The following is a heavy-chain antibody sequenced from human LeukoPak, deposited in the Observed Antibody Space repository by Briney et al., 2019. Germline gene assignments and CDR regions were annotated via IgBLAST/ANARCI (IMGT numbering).Heavy chain of an antibody. CDR3: ARRPRYCSGGSCPRWFDP. V-gene: IGHV4-34*01. Sequence: SETLSLTCTVSGGSISTYYWSWIRQTPGKGLEWIGEINHSGSTNYNPSLKSRVTISVDTSKNQFSLKLSSVTAADTAVYYCARRPRYCSGGSCPRWFDPWGQGTLVTVSS. J-gene: IGHJ5*02. CDR1: GGSISTYY. CDR2: INHSGST. D-gene: IGHD2-15*01.